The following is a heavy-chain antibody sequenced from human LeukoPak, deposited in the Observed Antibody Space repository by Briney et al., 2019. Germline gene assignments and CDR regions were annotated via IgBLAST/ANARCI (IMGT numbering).Heavy chain of an antibody. CDR2: TYYRSTWYN. CDR3: ARRLTQYDCFDP. D-gene: IGHD2-2*01. V-gene: IGHV6-1*01. J-gene: IGHJ5*02. CDR1: GDSVXXNSVT. Sequence: TXXIXGDSVXXNSVTXNWIRQSPSRGLEWLGRTYYRSTWYNDYAVSVRGQITVNPDTSKNQFSLHLNSVTPEDTAVYYCARRLTQYDCFDPWGQGILVTVSS.